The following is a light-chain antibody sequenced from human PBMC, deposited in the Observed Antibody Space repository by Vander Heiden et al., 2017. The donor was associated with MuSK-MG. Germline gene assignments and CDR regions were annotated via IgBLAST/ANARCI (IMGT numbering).Light chain of an antibody. CDR1: QSISSY. CDR2: AAS. V-gene: IGKV1-39*01. Sequence: DIQMTQSPSSLSASVGDRVIITCRASQSISSYLNWYQQKPGKAPKLLIYAASSLQSGVPSRFSGSGSGTDFTLTISSLQPEDFATYYCQQSYSTPLTFGGGTKLEIK. CDR3: QQSYSTPLT. J-gene: IGKJ4*01.